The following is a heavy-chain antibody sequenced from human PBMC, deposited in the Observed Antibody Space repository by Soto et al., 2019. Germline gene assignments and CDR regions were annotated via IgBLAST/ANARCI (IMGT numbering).Heavy chain of an antibody. Sequence: GGSLRLSCAASGFTFSSYCMHWVRQAPGKGLEWVAVIWYDGSNKYYADSVKGRFTISRDNSKNTLYLQMNSLRAEDTAVYYCARAPGYCSSTSCYTAYYFDYWGQGTLVTVSS. D-gene: IGHD2-2*02. V-gene: IGHV3-33*01. CDR1: GFTFSSYC. CDR2: IWYDGSNK. CDR3: ARAPGYCSSTSCYTAYYFDY. J-gene: IGHJ4*02.